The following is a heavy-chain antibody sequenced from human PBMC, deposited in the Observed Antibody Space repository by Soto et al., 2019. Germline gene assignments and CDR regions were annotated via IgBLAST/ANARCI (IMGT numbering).Heavy chain of an antibody. J-gene: IGHJ4*02. D-gene: IGHD3-10*01. Sequence: PGGSLRLSCAASGFTFSSYGMHWVRQAPGKGLEWVAVIWYDGSNKYYADSVKGRFTISRDNSKNTLYLQMNSLRAEDTAVYYCARDRPYYGSGSYYRTFDYWGQGTLVTVSS. V-gene: IGHV3-33*01. CDR2: IWYDGSNK. CDR1: GFTFSSYG. CDR3: ARDRPYYGSGSYYRTFDY.